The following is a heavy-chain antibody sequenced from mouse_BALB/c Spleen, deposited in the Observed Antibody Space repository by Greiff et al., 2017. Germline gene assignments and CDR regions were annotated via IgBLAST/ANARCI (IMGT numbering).Heavy chain of an antibody. J-gene: IGHJ4*01. V-gene: IGHV3-2*02. CDR3: ARQGLRDAMDY. Sequence: EVQGVESGPGLVKPSQSLSLTCTVTGYSITSDYAWNWIRQFPGNKLEWMGYISYSGSTSYNPSLKSRISITRDTSKNQFFLQLNSVTTEDTATYYCARQGLRDAMDYWGQGTSVTVSS. CDR1: GYSITSDYA. D-gene: IGHD2-2*01. CDR2: ISYSGST.